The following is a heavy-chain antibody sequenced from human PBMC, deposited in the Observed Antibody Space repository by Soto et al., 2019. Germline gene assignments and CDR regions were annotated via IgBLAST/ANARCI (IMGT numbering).Heavy chain of an antibody. CDR2: IYYSKNT. D-gene: IGHD4-17*01. V-gene: IGHV4-39*01. J-gene: IGHJ4*02. CDR1: GGSISSSSNH. CDR3: ATHPPYGPLDH. Sequence: QLQLQESGPGLVKPSETLSLTCTVSGGSISSSSNHWGWIRQPPGKGLEWIGNIYYSKNTYYNPSLKSRVTISVDTSKNQFSPRLPSVTAADTAVYYCATHPPYGPLDHWGQGTLVTVSS.